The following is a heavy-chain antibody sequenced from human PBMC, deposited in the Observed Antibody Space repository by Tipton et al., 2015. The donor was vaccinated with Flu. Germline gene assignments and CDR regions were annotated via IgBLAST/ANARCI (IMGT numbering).Heavy chain of an antibody. V-gene: IGHV4-61*02. J-gene: IGHJ4*02. CDR2: IYSSGST. CDR3: AREYYLGSSGYAGHFDS. Sequence: TLSLTCTVSGGSINSGGYYWTWIRQPAGKGLEWIGRIYSSGSTNYNPSLKSRITLSLDTSKNQFSLNVGSVTAADPAVYYCAREYYLGSSGYAGHFDSWGQGTLVTVSS. D-gene: IGHD3-22*01. CDR1: GGSINSGGYY.